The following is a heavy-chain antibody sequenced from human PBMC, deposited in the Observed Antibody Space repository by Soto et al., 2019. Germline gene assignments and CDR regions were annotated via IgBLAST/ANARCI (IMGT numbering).Heavy chain of an antibody. CDR1: GGSISSGDSY. Sequence: SETLSLTCTVSGGSISSGDSYWSWIRQSPGKGLEWIGYIYYSGSTYYNPSLRSRVTISVDTSKNQFSLKLNSVTAADTAVYFCAREGAASHSYYYGTDVWGQGTTVTVSS. CDR2: IYYSGST. CDR3: AREGAASHSYYYGTDV. J-gene: IGHJ6*02. D-gene: IGHD3-16*01. V-gene: IGHV4-30-4*01.